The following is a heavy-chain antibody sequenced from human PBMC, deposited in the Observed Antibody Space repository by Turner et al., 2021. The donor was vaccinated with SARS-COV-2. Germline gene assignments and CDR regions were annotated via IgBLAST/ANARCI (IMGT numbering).Heavy chain of an antibody. J-gene: IGHJ4*01. CDR1: RFTFSDYW. CDR2: SNSDVSDT. D-gene: IGHD3-10*01. Sequence: EVQLVESGGGSVQPGGSLSLPCAASRFTFSDYWMHWVRQAPGKVLVWVSRSNSDVSDTKYADSVRGRFTISRDNAKSALYLQMNSLRAEDTAVYYCARVRAAGAGSYWPADYWGHGTLVTVSS. V-gene: IGHV3-74*01. CDR3: ARVRAAGAGSYWPADY.